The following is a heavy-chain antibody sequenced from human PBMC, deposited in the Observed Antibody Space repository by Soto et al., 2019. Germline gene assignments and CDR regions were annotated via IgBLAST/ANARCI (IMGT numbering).Heavy chain of an antibody. CDR3: ARMKSLLWFGELSYYYGMDV. Sequence: SETLSLTCTVSGGSISSSSYYWGWIRQPPGKGLEWIGSIYYSGSTYYNPSLKSRVTISVDTSKNQFSLKLSSVTAADTAVYYCARMKSLLWFGELSYYYGMDVWGQGTTVTVSS. J-gene: IGHJ6*02. V-gene: IGHV4-39*01. CDR1: GGSISSSSYY. CDR2: IYYSGST. D-gene: IGHD3-10*01.